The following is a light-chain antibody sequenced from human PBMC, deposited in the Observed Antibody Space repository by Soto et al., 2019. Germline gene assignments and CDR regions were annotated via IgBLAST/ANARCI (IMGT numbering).Light chain of an antibody. Sequence: EIVMTQSPATLSVSPGERATLSCRASQSVSSNLAWYQQKPGQAPRLLIYGASTRATGIPARFSGSGSGTEFTLTISSLQSEDFAVYYCQQYNIWPGLTFGGGTKVEIK. V-gene: IGKV3-15*01. CDR2: GAS. CDR1: QSVSSN. CDR3: QQYNIWPGLT. J-gene: IGKJ4*01.